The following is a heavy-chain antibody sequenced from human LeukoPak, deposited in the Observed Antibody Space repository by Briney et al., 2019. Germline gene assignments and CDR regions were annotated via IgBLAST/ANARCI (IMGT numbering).Heavy chain of an antibody. D-gene: IGHD2-21*01. CDR1: GDSMDTHY. CDR3: ARFVPVQTHTNSPGFDY. CDR2: ISYSGSF. Sequence: SETLSLTCAVSGDSMDTHYWSWIRQTPGKGLEWIAYISYSGSFNYHPSLKSRVTTSIDTSKNQFSLVLTSVTAADTAVYYCARFVPVQTHTNSPGFDYWGQGTLVTVSS. J-gene: IGHJ4*02. V-gene: IGHV4-59*11.